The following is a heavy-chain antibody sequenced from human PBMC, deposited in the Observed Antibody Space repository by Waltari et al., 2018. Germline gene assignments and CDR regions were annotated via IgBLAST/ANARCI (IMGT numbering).Heavy chain of an antibody. Sequence: QVQLVESGGGVVQPGGSLRLSCAASGFTFSSYGMHWVRQAPGKGLEWVAFIRNDGSNKYYADSVKCRFSISRDNSKSTLYLQMNSLRADDTALYYCARAYGGNSDYWGQGTLVTVSS. CDR3: ARAYGGNSDY. CDR2: IRNDGSNK. CDR1: GFTFSSYG. D-gene: IGHD4-17*01. J-gene: IGHJ4*02. V-gene: IGHV3-30*02.